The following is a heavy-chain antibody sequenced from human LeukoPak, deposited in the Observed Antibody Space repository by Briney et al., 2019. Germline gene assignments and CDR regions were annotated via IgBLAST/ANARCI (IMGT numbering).Heavy chain of an antibody. CDR1: GFTVSGNY. CDR2: ISDTGGRT. CDR3: AKRGVVIRVILVGFHKEAYYFDS. J-gene: IGHJ4*02. D-gene: IGHD3-22*01. V-gene: IGHV3-23*01. Sequence: PGGSLRLSCAASGFTVSGNYMSWVRQAPGKGLEWVAGISDTGGRTNYADSVKGRFTIPRDNPKNTLYLQMNSLRAEDTAVYFCAKRGVVIRVILVGFHKEAYYFDSWGQGALVTVSS.